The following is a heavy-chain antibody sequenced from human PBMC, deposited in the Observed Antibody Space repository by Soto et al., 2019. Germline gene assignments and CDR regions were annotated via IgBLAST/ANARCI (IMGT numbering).Heavy chain of an antibody. CDR3: ANSGEMVTSDGEYFQH. CDR2: IIPILGIA. J-gene: IGHJ1*01. V-gene: IGHV1-69*02. Sequence: QVQLVQSGAEVKKPGSSVKVSCKASGGTFSSYTISWVRQAPGQGLEWMGRIIPILGIANYAQKFQGRVTITADKSTSTAYMELSSLRSEDTAVYYCANSGEMVTSDGEYFQHWGQGTLVTVSS. CDR1: GGTFSSYT. D-gene: IGHD3-10*01.